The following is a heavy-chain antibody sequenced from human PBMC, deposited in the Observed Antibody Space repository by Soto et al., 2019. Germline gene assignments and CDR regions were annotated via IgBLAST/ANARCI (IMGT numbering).Heavy chain of an antibody. CDR1: GFTFGDYA. J-gene: IGHJ4*02. Sequence: PVGSLRLSCTTSGFTFGDYAMSWVRQAPGKGLEWVSFIRSKGYGGTTEYAASVKGRFTISRDDSKSIAYLQMNSLKTEDTAVYYCTRDERIYGGYNQFDYCGQGIQVTVSS. D-gene: IGHD5-12*01. V-gene: IGHV3-49*04. CDR2: IRSKGYGGTT. CDR3: TRDERIYGGYNQFDY.